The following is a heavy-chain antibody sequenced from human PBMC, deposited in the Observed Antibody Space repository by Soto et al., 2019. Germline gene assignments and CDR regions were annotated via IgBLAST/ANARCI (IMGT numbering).Heavy chain of an antibody. CDR3: ARWITMVRGVTYNWFDP. CDR2: IKQDGSEK. J-gene: IGHJ5*02. CDR1: GFTFSSYW. V-gene: IGHV3-7*02. D-gene: IGHD3-10*01. Sequence: EVQVVESGGGLVQPGGSLRLSCAASGFTFSSYWMSWVRQAPGKGLEWVANIKQDGSEKYYVDSVKGRFTISRDNAKNSLYLQMNSLRAEDTAVYYCARWITMVRGVTYNWFDPWGQGTLVTVSS.